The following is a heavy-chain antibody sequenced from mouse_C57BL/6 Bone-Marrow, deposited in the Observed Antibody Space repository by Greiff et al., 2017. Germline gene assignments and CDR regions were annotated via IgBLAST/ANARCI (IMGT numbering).Heavy chain of an antibody. CDR1: GYNIKDDY. V-gene: IGHV14-4*01. CDR2: IDPENGGT. D-gene: IGHD1-3*01. J-gene: IGHJ3*01. CDR3: TSGSGNRPFAY. Sequence: VQLQQPGAELVRPGASVKLSCTASGYNIKDDYMHWVKQRPEQGLEWIGWIDPENGGTEYASKFQGKATITAATSSNTAYLQLSSLTSEDTAVEFCTSGSGNRPFAYWGPGTLVTVSA.